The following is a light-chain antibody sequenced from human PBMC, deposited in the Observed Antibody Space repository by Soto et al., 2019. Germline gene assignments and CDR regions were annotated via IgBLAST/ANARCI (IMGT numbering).Light chain of an antibody. CDR2: GAS. CDR1: QSVSSSY. J-gene: IGKJ3*01. V-gene: IGKV3-20*01. Sequence: EIVLTQSPGTLSLSPGERATLSCRASQSVSSSYLVWYQQKPGQAPRLLIYGASKRATGIPDRISGSGSGTDFTLTISILEPEDFAVYYCQQYGTSPFTFGPGTKVDIK. CDR3: QQYGTSPFT.